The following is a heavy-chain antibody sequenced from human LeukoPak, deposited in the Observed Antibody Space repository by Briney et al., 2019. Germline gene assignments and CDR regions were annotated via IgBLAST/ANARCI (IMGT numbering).Heavy chain of an antibody. CDR1: GYTFTSYG. Sequence: ASVKVSCTASGYTFTSYGISWVRQAPGQGLEWMGWISAYNGNTNYAQKLQGRVTMTTDTSTSTAYMELSSLRSEDTAVYYCATGVDYGDYAAFDIWGQGTMVTVSS. D-gene: IGHD4-17*01. V-gene: IGHV1-18*01. CDR2: ISAYNGNT. J-gene: IGHJ3*02. CDR3: ATGVDYGDYAAFDI.